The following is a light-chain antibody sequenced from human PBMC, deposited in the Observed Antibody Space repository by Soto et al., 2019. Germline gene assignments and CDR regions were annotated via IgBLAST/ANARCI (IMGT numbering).Light chain of an antibody. CDR1: QSVSNSY. CDR2: DAS. J-gene: IGKJ5*01. Sequence: EIVLTQSPGTLLLSPGERATLSCRASQSVSNSYLAWYQHKPGQAPRLLIYDASSRATAIPDRFSGSGSGTDFTLTISRLETEDFAVYYCRQYGSSTRTFGQGTRLEIK. V-gene: IGKV3-20*01. CDR3: RQYGSSTRT.